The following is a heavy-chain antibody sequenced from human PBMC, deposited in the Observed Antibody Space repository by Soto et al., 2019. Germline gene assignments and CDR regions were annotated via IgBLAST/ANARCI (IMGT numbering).Heavy chain of an antibody. Sequence: ATLSLTFSVSGGSVSNTTYYWSWIRQPPGKRLEWIGNVYYGGTTNYNPSLKSRVTISVDLSKNQLSLRLSSVTTSDTALYYCARTTAVPNTLRSRYFFDYWGQGTLVTVSS. CDR3: ARTTAVPNTLRSRYFFDY. D-gene: IGHD4-17*01. CDR2: VYYGGTT. V-gene: IGHV4-61*01. CDR1: GGSVSNTTYY. J-gene: IGHJ4*02.